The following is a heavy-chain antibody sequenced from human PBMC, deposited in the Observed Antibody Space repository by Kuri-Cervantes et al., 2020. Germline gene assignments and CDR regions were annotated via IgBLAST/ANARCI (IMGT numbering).Heavy chain of an antibody. CDR1: GGTFSSYA. CDR3: ARGYCSGGSCCLDY. J-gene: IGHJ4*02. CDR2: IIPIFGTA. Sequence: SVKVSCKASGGTFSSYAISWVRQAPGQGLEWMGGIIPIFGTANYAQKFQGRVTITADKSTSTAYMELSSLRSEDTAVYYCARGYCSGGSCCLDYWGQGTLVTVSS. V-gene: IGHV1-69*06. D-gene: IGHD2-15*01.